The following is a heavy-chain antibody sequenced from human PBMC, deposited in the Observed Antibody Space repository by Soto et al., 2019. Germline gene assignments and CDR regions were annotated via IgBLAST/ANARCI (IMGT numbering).Heavy chain of an antibody. V-gene: IGHV3-53*01. J-gene: IGHJ6*02. CDR2: ISDGGST. Sequence: GGSLRLSCAASGFTVSTNYMSWVRQAPGKGLEWVSVISDGGSTDSADSVKGRFTISRDNYKNTLYLQMKSLRVDDTAVYYCTRDPITPRYGMDVWGQGTTVTVSS. CDR1: GFTVSTNY. CDR3: TRDPITPRYGMDV.